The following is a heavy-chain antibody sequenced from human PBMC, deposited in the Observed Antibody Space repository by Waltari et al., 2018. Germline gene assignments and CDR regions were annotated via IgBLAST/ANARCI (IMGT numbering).Heavy chain of an antibody. J-gene: IGHJ4*02. Sequence: QVQLVESGGGVVQPGRSLRLSCAASGFIFNNYGLYWVRQAPGKGLEWVAVISCDGTYKYYADSVKGRFTISRDNSNNTLYLKMISLKPEDTAMYYCAKDLLGKYELLLHASGSLDYWGQGTLVTVSS. CDR1: GFIFNNYG. D-gene: IGHD3-16*01. CDR3: AKDLLGKYELLLHASGSLDY. CDR2: ISCDGTYK. V-gene: IGHV3-30*18.